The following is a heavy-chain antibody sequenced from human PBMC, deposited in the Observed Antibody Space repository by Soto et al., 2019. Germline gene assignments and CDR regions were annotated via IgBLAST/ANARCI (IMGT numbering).Heavy chain of an antibody. Sequence: GGFLRLSCAASGFTFSSYWMSWVRQAPGKGLEWVANIKQDGSEKYYVDSVKGRFTISRDNAKNSLYLQMNSLRAEDTDVYYYDSSGYYPFDYWGQGTLVTVSS. CDR3: DSSGYYPFDY. J-gene: IGHJ4*02. CDR1: GFTFSSYW. D-gene: IGHD3-22*01. CDR2: IKQDGSEK. V-gene: IGHV3-7*01.